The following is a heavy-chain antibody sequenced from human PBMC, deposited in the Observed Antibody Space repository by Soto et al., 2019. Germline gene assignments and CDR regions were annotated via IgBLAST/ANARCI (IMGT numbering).Heavy chain of an antibody. J-gene: IGHJ3*02. CDR1: SYTFTRYG. CDR2: VSGHDGET. Sequence: QVQLVQSGTEVKKPGASVTVSCKASSYTFTRYGISWVRQAPGQGLEWMGWVSGHDGETNYARNLRGRVTMTTDTSTSTPYMELRNLRSDDTALYYCARDRDYGDNDDVFDIWGQGTMVIVTS. D-gene: IGHD4-17*01. CDR3: ARDRDYGDNDDVFDI. V-gene: IGHV1-18*04.